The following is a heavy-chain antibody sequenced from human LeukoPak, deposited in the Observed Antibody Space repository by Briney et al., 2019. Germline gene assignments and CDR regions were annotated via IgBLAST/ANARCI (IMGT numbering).Heavy chain of an antibody. Sequence: SETLSLTCAVYGGSFSGYYWSWIRQPPGKGLEWIGEINHSGSTNYDPSLKSRVTISVDTSKNQFSLKLSSVTAADTAVYYCARGYCSSTSCYSDYWGQGTLVTVSS. V-gene: IGHV4-34*01. J-gene: IGHJ4*02. CDR1: GGSFSGYY. D-gene: IGHD2-2*01. CDR2: INHSGST. CDR3: ARGYCSSTSCYSDY.